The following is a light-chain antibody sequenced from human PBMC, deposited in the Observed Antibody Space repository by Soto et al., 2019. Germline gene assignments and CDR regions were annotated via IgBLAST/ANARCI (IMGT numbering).Light chain of an antibody. V-gene: IGKV1-5*03. CDR3: QQYDSWT. Sequence: DIQMTQSPSTLSASVGDRVTITCRASQSISSGLAWYQQKPGKAPKLLIYRATYLESGVPSRFSGSGFGTEFTLTISRLQPDDIATYYCQQYDSWTFGRGNKVEFK. J-gene: IGKJ1*01. CDR1: QSISSG. CDR2: RAT.